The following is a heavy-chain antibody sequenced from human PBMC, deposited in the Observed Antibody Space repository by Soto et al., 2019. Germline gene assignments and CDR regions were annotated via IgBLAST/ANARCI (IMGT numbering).Heavy chain of an antibody. CDR1: GFTFNSYT. CDR2: ISSSGYI. D-gene: IGHD2-15*01. Sequence: GGSLRLSCAASGFTFNSYTINWVRQAPGKRLEWLSSISSSGYIFSTDSVRGRFTISRDNAKNSLYLQINSLSAEDTAVYFCARDCSGGSGYTGMDVWGQGTTVTVSS. CDR3: ARDCSGGSGYTGMDV. J-gene: IGHJ6*02. V-gene: IGHV3-21*01.